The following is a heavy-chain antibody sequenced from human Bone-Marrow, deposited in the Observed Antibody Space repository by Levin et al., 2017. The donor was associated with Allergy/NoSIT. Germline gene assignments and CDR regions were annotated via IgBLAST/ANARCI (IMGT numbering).Heavy chain of an antibody. CDR1: GFTFSSYW. CDR2: INSDGSST. Sequence: LSLTCAASGFTFSSYWMHWVRQAPGKGLVWVSRINSDGSSTSYADSVKGRFTISRDNAKNTLYLQMNSLRAEDTAVYYCARGTSYCSSTSCYYNWFDPWGQGTLVTVSS. J-gene: IGHJ5*02. CDR3: ARGTSYCSSTSCYYNWFDP. D-gene: IGHD2-2*01. V-gene: IGHV3-74*01.